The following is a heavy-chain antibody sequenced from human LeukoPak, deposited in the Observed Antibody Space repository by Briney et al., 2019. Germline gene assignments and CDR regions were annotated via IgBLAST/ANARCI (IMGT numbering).Heavy chain of an antibody. CDR1: GFTFSSYA. CDR2: ISCDGSNK. V-gene: IGHV3-30-3*01. J-gene: IGHJ6*03. CDR3: ARGPDYYMDV. Sequence: GRPLRLSCAASGFTFSSYAMHWVRQAPGKGLEWVAVISCDGSNKYYADSVKGRFTISRDNSKNTLYLQMNSLRAEDTAVYYCARGPDYYMDVWGKGTTVTVSS.